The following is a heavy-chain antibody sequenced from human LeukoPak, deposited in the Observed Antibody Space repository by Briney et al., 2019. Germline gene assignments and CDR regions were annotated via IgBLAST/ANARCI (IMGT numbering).Heavy chain of an antibody. CDR2: ISGSSSAI. CDR1: GFTFSSYA. D-gene: IGHD5-12*01. J-gene: IGHJ4*02. Sequence: PGGSLRLSCAASGFTFSSYAMSWVRQAPGKGLEWLSYISGSSSAINYADSVKGRFTISRDNAKNSLFLQMNGLRAEDTAVYYCATYSGYDRIFDYWGQGTLVTVSS. V-gene: IGHV3-48*01. CDR3: ATYSGYDRIFDY.